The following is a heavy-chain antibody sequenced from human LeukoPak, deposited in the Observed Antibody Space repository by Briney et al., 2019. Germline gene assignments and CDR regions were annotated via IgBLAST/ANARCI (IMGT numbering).Heavy chain of an antibody. J-gene: IGHJ6*03. CDR2: IKQDGSEK. D-gene: IGHD1-1*01. CDR1: GFTFSSYW. V-gene: IGHV3-7*01. Sequence: GGSLRLSCAASGFTFSSYWMSWVRQAPGKGLEWVANIKQDGSEKYYVDSVKGRFTISRDNAKNSLYLQMNSLRAEDTAVYYCARDEAGTGNYYYYYMDVWGKGTTVTISS. CDR3: ARDEAGTGNYYYYYMDV.